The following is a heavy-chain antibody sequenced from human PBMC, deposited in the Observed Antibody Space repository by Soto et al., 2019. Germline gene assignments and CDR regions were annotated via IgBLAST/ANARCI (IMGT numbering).Heavy chain of an antibody. J-gene: IGHJ5*02. V-gene: IGHV5-51*01. CDR1: GYSFTSYW. D-gene: IGHD6-13*01. CDR3: ARHPPPGIAAAGTVGFDP. CDR2: IYPGDSDT. Sequence: PGESLKISCKGSGYSFTSYWIGWVRQMPGKGLEWMGIIYPGDSDTRYSPSFQGQVTISADKSISTAYLQWSSLKASDTAMYYCARHPPPGIAAAGTVGFDPWGQGTLVTVS.